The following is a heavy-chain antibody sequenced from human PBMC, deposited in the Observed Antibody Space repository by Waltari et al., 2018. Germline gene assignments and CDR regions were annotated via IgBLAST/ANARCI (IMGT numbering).Heavy chain of an antibody. CDR2: IRSKADGGTI. CDR1: GFSFSYAW. D-gene: IGHD5-12*01. J-gene: IGHJ4*02. V-gene: IGHV3-15*01. Sequence: EVQLVESGGGLVKPGGSLRPSCAAPGFSFSYAWLSWVRLAPGKGLEWVGRIRSKADGGTIDYAAPVKGRFTISRDDSKTTLYMQLNSLKDEDTAVYYCTTDRRRGFDPQFDYWGQGTLVTVSS. CDR3: TTDRRRGFDPQFDY.